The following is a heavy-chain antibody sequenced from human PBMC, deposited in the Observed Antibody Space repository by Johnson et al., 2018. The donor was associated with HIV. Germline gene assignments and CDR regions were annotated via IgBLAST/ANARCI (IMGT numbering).Heavy chain of an antibody. Sequence: QVQLVESGGGLVQPGGSLRLSCAASGFTFSSYAMYWVRQAPGKGLEYVSAISSNGGSTYYADSVKGRFTISSDNAKNSLYLQMNSLRAEYTAVYYCARADVMSSGWSGDAFDIWGQGTMVTVSS. CDR1: GFTFSSYA. CDR2: ISSNGGST. V-gene: IGHV3-64*04. J-gene: IGHJ3*02. D-gene: IGHD6-19*01. CDR3: ARADVMSSGWSGDAFDI.